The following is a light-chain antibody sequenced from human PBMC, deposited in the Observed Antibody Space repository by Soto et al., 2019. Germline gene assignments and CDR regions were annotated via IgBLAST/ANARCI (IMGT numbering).Light chain of an antibody. CDR3: SSYTSGTTPVV. CDR1: SGDIGGYNY. V-gene: IGLV2-14*01. CDR2: EVT. Sequence: QSALTQPASVSGSPGQSITISCTGTSGDIGGYNYVSWYQQHPGEAPKLMIYEVTNRPSGVSNRFSGSKSGSTASLTISGLQAEDEGDYYCSSYTSGTTPVVFGGGTKLTVL. J-gene: IGLJ2*01.